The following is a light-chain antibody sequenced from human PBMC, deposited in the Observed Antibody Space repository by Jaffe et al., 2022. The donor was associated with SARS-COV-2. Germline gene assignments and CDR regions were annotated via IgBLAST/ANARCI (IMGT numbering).Light chain of an antibody. CDR2: DAF. V-gene: IGKV3-11*01. J-gene: IGKJ4*01. CDR3: QQRST. Sequence: EIVLTQSPATLSLSPGDRATLSCRASQSVRVYLSWYQQKPGQAPRLLIYDAFNRAPGVPARFSGRGSETDFTLTISSLEPEDAAVYYCQQRSTFGGGTKVEIK. CDR1: QSVRVY.